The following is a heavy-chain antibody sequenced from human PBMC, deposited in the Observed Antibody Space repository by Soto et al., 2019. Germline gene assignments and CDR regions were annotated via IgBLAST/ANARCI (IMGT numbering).Heavy chain of an antibody. V-gene: IGHV3-21*01. D-gene: IGHD3-16*01. J-gene: IGHJ3*02. CDR3: ARDGGLEAYIWGSAVAFDI. CDR1: GFTFSSYS. Sequence: EVQLVESGGGLVKPGGSLRLSCAASGFTFSSYSMNWVRQAPGKGLEWVSSISSSSSYIYYADSVKGRFTISRDNANNSLYVQMNSLRAEDTAVYYCARDGGLEAYIWGSAVAFDIWGQGTMVTVSS. CDR2: ISSSSSYI.